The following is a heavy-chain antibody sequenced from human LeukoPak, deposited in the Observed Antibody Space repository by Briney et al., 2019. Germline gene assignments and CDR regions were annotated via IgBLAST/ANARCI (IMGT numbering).Heavy chain of an antibody. V-gene: IGHV5-51*01. D-gene: IGHD1-26*01. Sequence: GESLKISCKGSGYSFTSYWIGWVRQMPGKGLEWMGIIYPGDPDTRYSPSFQGQVTISADKSISTAYLQWSSLKASDTAMYYCARHGGSYGGWDNWFDPWGQGTLVTVSS. CDR3: ARHGGSYGGWDNWFDP. J-gene: IGHJ5*02. CDR2: IYPGDPDT. CDR1: GYSFTSYW.